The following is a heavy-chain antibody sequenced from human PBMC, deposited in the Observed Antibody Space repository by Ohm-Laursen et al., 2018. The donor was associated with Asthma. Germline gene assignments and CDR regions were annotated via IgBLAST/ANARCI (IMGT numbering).Heavy chain of an antibody. D-gene: IGHD2-2*01. Sequence: GSLRLSCSASGFTFSSYSMNWVRQAPGKGLEWVSSISSSSSYIYYADSVKGRFTISRDNAKNSLYLQMNSLRAEDTAVYYCARDMQAPRFDYWGQGTMVTVSS. J-gene: IGHJ4*02. CDR1: GFTFSSYS. CDR3: ARDMQAPRFDY. V-gene: IGHV3-21*01. CDR2: ISSSSSYI.